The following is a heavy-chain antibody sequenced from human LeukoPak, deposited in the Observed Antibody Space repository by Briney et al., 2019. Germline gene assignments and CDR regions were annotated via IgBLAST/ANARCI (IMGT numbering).Heavy chain of an antibody. D-gene: IGHD5-12*01. CDR2: INSDGSST. CDR1: GFTFSSYW. CDR3: ARATRGGYDGYFDY. J-gene: IGHJ4*02. V-gene: IGHV3-74*01. Sequence: PGGSLRLSCAASGFTFSSYWMHWVRQAPGKGLVWVSRINSDGSSTSYADSVKGRFTISRDNARKSLYLQMNSLRAEDTAVYYCARATRGGYDGYFDYWGQGTLVTVSS.